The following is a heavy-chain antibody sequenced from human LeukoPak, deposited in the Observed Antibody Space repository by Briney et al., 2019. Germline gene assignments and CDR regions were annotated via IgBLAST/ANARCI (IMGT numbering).Heavy chain of an antibody. V-gene: IGHV4-61*01. CDR1: GGSVSSGSYY. J-gene: IGHJ6*02. CDR3: AREGPSFWSGPDYGMDV. D-gene: IGHD3-3*01. Sequence: SETLSLTCTVSGGSVSSGSYYWSWIRQPPGKGLEWIGYIYYSGSTNYNPSLKSRVTISVDTSKNQFSLKLSSVTAADTAVYYCAREGPSFWSGPDYGMDVWGQGTTVTVSS. CDR2: IYYSGST.